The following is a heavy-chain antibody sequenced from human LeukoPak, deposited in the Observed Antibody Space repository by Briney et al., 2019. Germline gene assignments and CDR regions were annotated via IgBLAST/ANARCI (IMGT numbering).Heavy chain of an antibody. Sequence: SETLSLTCAVYGGSFSGYYWSWIRQPPGKGPEWIGEINHSGSTNYNPSLKSRVTISVDTSKNQFSLKLSSVTAADTAVYYCARGPYYYDSSGYFDYWGQGTLVTVSS. D-gene: IGHD3-22*01. V-gene: IGHV4-34*01. CDR2: INHSGST. CDR3: ARGPYYYDSSGYFDY. CDR1: GGSFSGYY. J-gene: IGHJ4*02.